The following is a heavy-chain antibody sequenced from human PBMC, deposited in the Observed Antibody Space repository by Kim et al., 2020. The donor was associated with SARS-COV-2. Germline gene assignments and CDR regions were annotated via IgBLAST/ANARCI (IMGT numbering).Heavy chain of an antibody. CDR3: ARESKLGPALDY. D-gene: IGHD7-27*01. CDR2: IYYSGST. J-gene: IGHJ4*02. V-gene: IGHV4-59*13. Sequence: SETLSLTCTVSGGSISSYYWSWIRQPPGKGLEWIGYIYYSGSTNYNPSLKSRVTISVDTSKNQFSLKLSSVTAADTAVYYCARESKLGPALDYWGQGTLVTVSS. CDR1: GGSISSYY.